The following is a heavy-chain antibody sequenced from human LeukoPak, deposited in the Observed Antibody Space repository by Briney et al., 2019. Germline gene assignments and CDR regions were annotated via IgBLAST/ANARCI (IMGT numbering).Heavy chain of an antibody. CDR3: ARREGRITMVRGVRGRPFDY. V-gene: IGHV4-59*08. J-gene: IGHJ4*02. CDR2: IYYSGST. D-gene: IGHD3-10*01. CDR1: GGSISSYY. Sequence: SETLSLTCTVSGGSISSYYWSWIRQPPGKGLEWIGYIYYSGSTNYNPSLKSRVTISVDTSKNQFSLKLSSVTAADTAVYYCARREGRITMVRGVRGRPFDYWGQGTLVTVSS.